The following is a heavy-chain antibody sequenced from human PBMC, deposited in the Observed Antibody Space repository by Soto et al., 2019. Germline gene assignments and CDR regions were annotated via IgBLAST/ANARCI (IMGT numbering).Heavy chain of an antibody. Sequence: PGGSLRLSCAASGFTFSSYAMSWVRQAPGKGLEWVSAISGSGGSTYYADSVKGRFTISRDNSKNTLYLQMNSLRAEDTAVYYCAKDIVVVVVATVSFDYWGQGTLVTVSA. D-gene: IGHD2-15*01. CDR1: GFTFSSYA. J-gene: IGHJ4*02. CDR3: AKDIVVVVVATVSFDY. V-gene: IGHV3-23*01. CDR2: ISGSGGST.